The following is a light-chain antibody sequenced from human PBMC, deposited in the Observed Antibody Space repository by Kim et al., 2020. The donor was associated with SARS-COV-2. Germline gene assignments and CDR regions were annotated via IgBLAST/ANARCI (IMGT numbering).Light chain of an antibody. CDR2: AAA. V-gene: IGKV1-12*01. Sequence: DIQMTQSRSSVSASVGDRVTITCRASQGVYGWLAWYQQKPGKAPNLLIYAAATLQSGGPSRFSGSGSGTDFALTINSLQPEDSATYYCQQANTFPLTFGGGTKVYIK. CDR3: QQANTFPLT. CDR1: QGVYGW. J-gene: IGKJ4*01.